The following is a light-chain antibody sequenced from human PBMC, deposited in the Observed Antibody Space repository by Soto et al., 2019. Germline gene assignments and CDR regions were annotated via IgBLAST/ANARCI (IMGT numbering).Light chain of an antibody. V-gene: IGKV3-11*01. CDR1: QRVSSY. CDR2: DAS. CDR3: QQRSHWPRLT. Sequence: EIVLTQSPATLSLSPGERATLSCRASQRVSSYLAWYQQKPGQAPRLLIYDASNRATGIPARFSGSGSGTDSTLTISSLEPEDFAVYYRQQRSHWPRLTFVGGTKVEIK. J-gene: IGKJ4*01.